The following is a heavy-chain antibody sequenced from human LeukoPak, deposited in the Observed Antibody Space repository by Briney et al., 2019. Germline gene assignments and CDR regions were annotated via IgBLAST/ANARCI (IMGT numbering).Heavy chain of an antibody. CDR3: ARGGYSNYNWFDP. CDR2: IYTSGTT. D-gene: IGHD4-11*01. Sequence: SETLSLTCTVSGGSISSGSYYWSWIRQPAGKGLEWIGRIYTSGTTNYNPSLKSRVTISVDTSKNQFSLKLSSVTAADTAVYYCARGGYSNYNWFDPWGQGTLVTVSS. V-gene: IGHV4-61*02. J-gene: IGHJ5*02. CDR1: GGSISSGSYY.